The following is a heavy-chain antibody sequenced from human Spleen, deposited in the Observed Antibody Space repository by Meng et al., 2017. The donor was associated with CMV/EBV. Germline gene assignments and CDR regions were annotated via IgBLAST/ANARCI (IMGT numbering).Heavy chain of an antibody. CDR1: GGSFNPYS. D-gene: IGHD7-27*01. Sequence: QGQLQQSGPGLVKPSETLSLTCTVSGGSFNPYSCSWIRQPPGKGLEWIGYLSHSGSTNYNPSLKSRLTLSVDTPNNQCSLRLSSVTAADTAVYFCARDNWGSLDYWGQGILVTVSS. J-gene: IGHJ4*02. CDR3: ARDNWGSLDY. CDR2: LSHSGST. V-gene: IGHV4-59*01.